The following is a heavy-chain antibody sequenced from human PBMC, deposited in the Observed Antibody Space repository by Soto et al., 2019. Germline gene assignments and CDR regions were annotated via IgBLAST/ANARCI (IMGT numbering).Heavy chain of an antibody. Sequence: EVQLLESGGGLVQPGGSLRLSCAASGFTFSSYAMSWVRQAPGKGLEWVSAISGSGGRTYYADSVKGRFTISRDNSKNTLYLQMNSLRAEDTAVYYCAKPPPYSSSWTGGYYFDYWGQGTLVTVSS. J-gene: IGHJ4*02. CDR1: GFTFSSYA. V-gene: IGHV3-23*01. D-gene: IGHD6-13*01. CDR3: AKPPPYSSSWTGGYYFDY. CDR2: ISGSGGRT.